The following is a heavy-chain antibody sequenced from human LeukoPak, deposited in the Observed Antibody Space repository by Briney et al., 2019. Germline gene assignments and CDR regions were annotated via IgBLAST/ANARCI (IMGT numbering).Heavy chain of an antibody. Sequence: SETLSLTCAVSGGSINSHYWGWIRQPPGKGLQWIGDIFYTGKNNYNPSLKSRVTISLDTSKDHLSLHLTSVLAADTAKYYCVRRDPGWNYFDYGGQGILVTVSS. D-gene: IGHD6-19*01. CDR1: GGSINSHY. CDR3: VRRDPGWNYFDY. J-gene: IGHJ4*02. V-gene: IGHV4-59*08. CDR2: IFYTGKN.